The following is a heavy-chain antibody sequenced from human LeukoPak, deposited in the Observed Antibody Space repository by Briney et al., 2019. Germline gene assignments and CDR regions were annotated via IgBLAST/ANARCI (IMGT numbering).Heavy chain of an antibody. CDR1: GGSISSYY. J-gene: IGHJ5*02. D-gene: IGHD3-10*01. Sequence: PSETLSLTCTVSGGSISSYYWSWIRQPAERGLEWIGRIYTSGSTNYNPSLKSRVTMSVDTSKNQFSLKLSSVTAADTVVYYCARSRIWFGELYGFDPWGQGTLVTVSS. V-gene: IGHV4-4*07. CDR3: ARSRIWFGELYGFDP. CDR2: IYTSGST.